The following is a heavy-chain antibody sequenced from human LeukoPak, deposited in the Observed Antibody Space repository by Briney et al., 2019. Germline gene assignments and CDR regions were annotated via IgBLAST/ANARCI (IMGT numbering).Heavy chain of an antibody. V-gene: IGHV3-23*01. CDR2: ISSSGDTI. Sequence: GGSLRLSCAASGFTFSSYAMSWVRQAPGKGLEWVSAISSSGDTIFYADPVKGRFTVSRDNSKNTLYLQMNSLRVEDTAVYFCAKADPGTGAFDYWGQGSLVTVSS. CDR3: AKADPGTGAFDY. D-gene: IGHD1-1*01. CDR1: GFTFSSYA. J-gene: IGHJ4*02.